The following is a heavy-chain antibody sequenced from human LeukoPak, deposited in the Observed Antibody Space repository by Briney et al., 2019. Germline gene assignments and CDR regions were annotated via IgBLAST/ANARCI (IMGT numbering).Heavy chain of an antibody. CDR2: IYYSGST. CDR1: GGSISSYY. J-gene: IGHJ4*02. CDR3: ARHDNVGNYPLDY. D-gene: IGHD1-7*01. V-gene: IGHV4-59*08. Sequence: SDTLSLTCTVSGGSISSYYWSWIRQPPGKGLEWIGYIYYSGSTNYNPSLKSRLSISVDTSKNQFSLKLASVTAADTAVYYCARHDNVGNYPLDYWGQGTLVSVSS.